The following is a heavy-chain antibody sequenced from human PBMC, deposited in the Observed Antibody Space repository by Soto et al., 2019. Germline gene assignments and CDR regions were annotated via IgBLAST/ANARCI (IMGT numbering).Heavy chain of an antibody. Sequence: GGSRNLCTAASRFTVGINDRIWVRQATGKGLEWVSVIYSGGSTYYADSVKGRFTISRDNSKNTLYLQMNSLRAEDTAVYYCARAEQNLGYYYGMDVWGQGTTVTGAS. CDR1: RFTVGIND. CDR2: IYSGGST. CDR3: ARAEQNLGYYYGMDV. J-gene: IGHJ6*02. V-gene: IGHV3-53*01.